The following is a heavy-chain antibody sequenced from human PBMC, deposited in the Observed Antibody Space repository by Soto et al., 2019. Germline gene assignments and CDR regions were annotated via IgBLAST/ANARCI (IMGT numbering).Heavy chain of an antibody. CDR3: ARHRARNWFDP. J-gene: IGHJ5*02. V-gene: IGHV4-39*01. Sequence: SETLSLTCIVSCGSIISSSYCWGWIRQPPGKGLEWIGSIYYSGSTYYNPSLKSRVTISVDTSKNQFSLKLSSVTAADTAVFYCARHRARNWFDPWGQGTLVTVSS. D-gene: IGHD6-6*01. CDR2: IYYSGST. CDR1: CGSIISSSYC.